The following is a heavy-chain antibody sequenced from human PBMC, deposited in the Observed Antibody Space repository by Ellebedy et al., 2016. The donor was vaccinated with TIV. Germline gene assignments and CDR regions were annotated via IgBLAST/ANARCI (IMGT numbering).Heavy chain of an antibody. V-gene: IGHV3-66*01. J-gene: IGHJ3*02. CDR3: ASETFIDVDLTVWGVFHI. CDR1: GFAINSNY. Sequence: GGSLRLSCAASGFAINSNYMSWVRQAPGKGLEWVSTIYTNGSTCYADSVRGRFTISRDTSENTLYLQINGLRAEDTAVYFCASETFIDVDLTVWGVFHIWGQGTMAAVSS. D-gene: IGHD4-11*01. CDR2: IYTNGST.